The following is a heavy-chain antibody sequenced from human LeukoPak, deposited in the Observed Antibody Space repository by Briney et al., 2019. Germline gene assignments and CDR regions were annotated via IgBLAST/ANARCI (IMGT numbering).Heavy chain of an antibody. V-gene: IGHV3-23*01. Sequence: PGGSLRLSCAASGAAFTKYGMKWVRKAAGPGLEYISGISRSGDITHYADSVKGRFTISRDNVQNTLYLQMNSLRADDTALYYCATEGFYYWGPGTQVTVSS. CDR2: ISRSGDIT. J-gene: IGHJ4*02. CDR1: GAAFTKYG. CDR3: ATEGFYY.